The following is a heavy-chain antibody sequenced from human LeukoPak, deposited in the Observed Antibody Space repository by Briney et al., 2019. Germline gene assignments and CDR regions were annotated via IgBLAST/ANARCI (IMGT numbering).Heavy chain of an antibody. CDR1: GGSFIGYY. CDR3: ARGRRFGELFGY. V-gene: IGHV4-34*01. D-gene: IGHD3-10*01. Sequence: SETLPLTCAVYGGSFIGYYWSWIRQPPGKGLEWIGEINRSGSTNYNPSLKSRVTISVDTSKNQFSLKLSSVTAADTAVYYCARGRRFGELFGYWGQGTLVTVSS. CDR2: INRSGST. J-gene: IGHJ4*02.